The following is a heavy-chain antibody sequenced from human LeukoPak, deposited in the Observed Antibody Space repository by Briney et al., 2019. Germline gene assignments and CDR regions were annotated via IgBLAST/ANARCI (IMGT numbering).Heavy chain of an antibody. D-gene: IGHD3-10*01. CDR3: AKDSKESGFDY. V-gene: IGHV3-33*06. Sequence: PGRSLRLSCAASGFTFSSYGMHWVRQAPGKGLEWVAVIWYDGSNKYYADSVKGRFTIPRDNSKNTLYLQMNSLRAEDTAVYYCAKDSKESGFDYWGQGTLVTVSS. CDR1: GFTFSSYG. J-gene: IGHJ4*02. CDR2: IWYDGSNK.